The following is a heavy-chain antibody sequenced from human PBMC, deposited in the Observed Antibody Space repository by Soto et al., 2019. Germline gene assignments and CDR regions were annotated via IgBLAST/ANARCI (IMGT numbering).Heavy chain of an antibody. Sequence: ASVKVSCKASGYTFTSYGISWVRQAPGQGLEWMGWISAYNGNTNYAQKLQGRVTMTTDTSTSTAYMELRSLRSDDTAVYYCASVVYDSSGYDAFDIWGQGTMVTVSS. CDR2: ISAYNGNT. J-gene: IGHJ3*02. V-gene: IGHV1-18*01. CDR1: GYTFTSYG. CDR3: ASVVYDSSGYDAFDI. D-gene: IGHD3-22*01.